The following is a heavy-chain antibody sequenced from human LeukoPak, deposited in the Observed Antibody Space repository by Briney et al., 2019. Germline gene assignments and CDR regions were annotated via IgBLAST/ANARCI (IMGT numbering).Heavy chain of an antibody. D-gene: IGHD3-10*01. Sequence: SETLSLTCTVSGGSISSSSYYWGWIRQPPGKGLEWIGSIYYSGSTYYNPSLKSRFTISVDTSNNQFSLKLSSVTAADTAVYYCARHLYYYGSGSYHYYYYYYMDVWGKGTTVTVSS. CDR3: ARHLYYYGSGSYHYYYYYYMDV. CDR2: IYYSGST. CDR1: GGSISSSSYY. J-gene: IGHJ6*03. V-gene: IGHV4-39*01.